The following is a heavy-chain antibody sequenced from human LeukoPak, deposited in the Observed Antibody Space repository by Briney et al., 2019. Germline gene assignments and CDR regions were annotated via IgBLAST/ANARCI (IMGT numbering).Heavy chain of an antibody. CDR3: AKSSYSSSWYVFYYGMDV. J-gene: IGHJ6*04. D-gene: IGHD6-13*01. CDR2: ISYDGSNK. CDR1: GSTFSSYG. V-gene: IGHV3-30*18. Sequence: PGRSLRLSCAASGSTFSSYGMHWVRQAPGKGLEWVAVISYDGSNKYYADSVKGRFTISRDNSKNTLYLQMNSPRAEDTAVYYCAKSSYSSSWYVFYYGMDVWGKGTTVTVSS.